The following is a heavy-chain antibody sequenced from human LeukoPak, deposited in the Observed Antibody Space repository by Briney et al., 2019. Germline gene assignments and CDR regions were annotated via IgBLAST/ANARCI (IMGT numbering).Heavy chain of an antibody. V-gene: IGHV4-59*01. CDR2: IYYSGST. CDR1: GGSISSYY. D-gene: IGHD2-15*01. J-gene: IGHJ3*02. Sequence: SETLSLTCTVSGGSISSYYWSWIRQPPGKGLEWIGYIYYSGSTTYNPSLKSRVTISVDTSKNQFSLKLSSVTAADTAVYYCARRLHAFDIWGQGTMVTVSS. CDR3: ARRLHAFDI.